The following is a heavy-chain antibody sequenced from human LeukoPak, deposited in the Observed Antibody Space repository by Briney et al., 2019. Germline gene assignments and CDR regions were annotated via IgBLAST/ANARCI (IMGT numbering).Heavy chain of an antibody. Sequence: PGGSLRLSCAASGFTFSSYWMHWVRQAPGKGLVWVSRINSDGTSTSHADSVKGRLTISRDNAKNTLYLQMNSLRVEDTAVYYCVRTSTGNAIDMWGQGAMVTVSS. CDR1: GFTFSSYW. CDR3: VRTSTGNAIDM. V-gene: IGHV3-74*01. CDR2: INSDGTST. J-gene: IGHJ3*02. D-gene: IGHD1-1*01.